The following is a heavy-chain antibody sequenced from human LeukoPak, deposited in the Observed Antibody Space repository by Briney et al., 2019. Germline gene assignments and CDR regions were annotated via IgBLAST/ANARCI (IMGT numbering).Heavy chain of an antibody. Sequence: SETLSLTCTVSGGSISSYYWSWIRQPPGKGLEWIGYIYYSGSTNYNPSLKSRVTISVDTSKNQFSLTLSSVTAADTAVYYCAARGYYRLDYWGQGTQVTVSS. CDR2: IYYSGST. CDR1: GGSISSYY. D-gene: IGHD3-22*01. J-gene: IGHJ4*02. CDR3: AARGYYRLDY. V-gene: IGHV4-59*01.